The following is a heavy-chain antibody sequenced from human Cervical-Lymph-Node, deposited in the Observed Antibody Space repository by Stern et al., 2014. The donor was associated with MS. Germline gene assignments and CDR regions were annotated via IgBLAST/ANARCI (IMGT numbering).Heavy chain of an antibody. CDR2: SIPIFGTA. D-gene: IGHD6-13*01. CDR1: GGTFRSSA. Sequence: VPLVQSGAEVKKPGSSVKVSCQASGGTFRSSAISWVRQAPGQGLHWIGGSIPIFGTANDAQKFQGRGTITADESTSTAYMELSSLRSEDTAVYYCARDEIAAAGTDYYGMDVWGQGTTVTVSS. CDR3: ARDEIAAAGTDYYGMDV. V-gene: IGHV1-69*01. J-gene: IGHJ6*02.